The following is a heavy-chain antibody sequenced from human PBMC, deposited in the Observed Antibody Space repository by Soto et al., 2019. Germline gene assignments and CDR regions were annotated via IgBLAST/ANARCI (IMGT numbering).Heavy chain of an antibody. CDR2: IIPIFGTA. D-gene: IGHD3-22*01. CDR3: AVRTYYCDSSGYYGLDY. CDR1: GGTFSSYA. Sequence: ASVKVSCKASGGTFSSYAISWVRQAPGQGLEWMGGIIPIFGTANYAQKFQGRVTMTEDTSTDTAYMELSSLRSEDTAVYYCAVRTYYCDSSGYYGLDYWGQGTLVTVSS. J-gene: IGHJ4*02. V-gene: IGHV1-69*06.